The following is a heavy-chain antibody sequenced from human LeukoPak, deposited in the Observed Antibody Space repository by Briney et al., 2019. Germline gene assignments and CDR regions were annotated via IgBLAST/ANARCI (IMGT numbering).Heavy chain of an antibody. J-gene: IGHJ4*02. V-gene: IGHV1-18*01. D-gene: IGHD2-15*01. CDR1: GYTFTSYG. CDR3: ARVTGYCSGGSCYLTPLFDY. CDR2: ISAYNGNT. Sequence: ASLKVSCKASGYTFTSYGISWVRQAPGQGLEWIVWISAYNGNTNYAQTLQGRVTMTTDTSTSTAYMQLRSLRSDDTAVYYCARVTGYCSGGSCYLTPLFDYWGQGTLVTVSS.